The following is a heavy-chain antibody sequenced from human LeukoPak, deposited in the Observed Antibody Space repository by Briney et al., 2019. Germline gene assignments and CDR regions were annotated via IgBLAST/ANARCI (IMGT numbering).Heavy chain of an antibody. CDR3: ARVDSSSWSEDY. CDR1: GGSISSYY. V-gene: IGHV4-59*01. CDR2: IYYSGST. Sequence: SETPSLTCTVSGGSISSYYWSWIRQPPGKGLEWIGYIYYSGSTNYNPSLKSRVTISVDTSKNQFSLKLSSVTAADTAVYYCARVDSSSWSEDYWGQGTLVTVSS. D-gene: IGHD6-13*01. J-gene: IGHJ4*02.